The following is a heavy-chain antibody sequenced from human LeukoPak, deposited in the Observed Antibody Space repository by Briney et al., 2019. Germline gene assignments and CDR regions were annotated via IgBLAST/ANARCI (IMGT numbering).Heavy chain of an antibody. D-gene: IGHD2-2*01. V-gene: IGHV4-39*07. J-gene: IGHJ5*02. CDR1: GGSISSSSYY. Sequence: SKTLSLTCTVSGGSISSSSYYWGWIRQPPGKGLEWIGSIYYSGSTYYNPSLKSRVTISVDTSKNQFSLKLSSVTAADTAVYYCARDQGKVPANWFDPWGQGTLVTVSS. CDR3: ARDQGKVPANWFDP. CDR2: IYYSGST.